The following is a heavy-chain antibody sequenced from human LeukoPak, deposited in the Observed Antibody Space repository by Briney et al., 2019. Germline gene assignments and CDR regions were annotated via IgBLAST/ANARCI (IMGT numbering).Heavy chain of an antibody. D-gene: IGHD6-19*01. Sequence: SVKVSCKASGGTFSSYAISWVRQAPGQGLEWMGGIIPIFGTANYAQKFQGRVTITADESTSTAYMELSSLRSEDTAAYYCARAVAVAGHFDYWGQGTLVTVSS. CDR1: GGTFSSYA. CDR2: IIPIFGTA. J-gene: IGHJ4*02. CDR3: ARAVAVAGHFDY. V-gene: IGHV1-69*13.